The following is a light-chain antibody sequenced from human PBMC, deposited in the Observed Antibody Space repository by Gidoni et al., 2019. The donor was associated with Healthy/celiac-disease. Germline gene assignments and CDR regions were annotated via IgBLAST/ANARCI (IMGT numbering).Light chain of an antibody. CDR3: QAWDSSTVV. CDR2: KDS. V-gene: IGLV3-1*01. J-gene: IGLJ2*01. Sequence: SSELTQPPSVSVSPGQTASITCSGDKLGDKYACWYQQKPGQSPVLVIYKDSKPPSGIPERFSGSNSGNTANLTISGNQVMDEDDYYCQAWDSSTVVFGGGTKLTVL. CDR1: KLGDKY.